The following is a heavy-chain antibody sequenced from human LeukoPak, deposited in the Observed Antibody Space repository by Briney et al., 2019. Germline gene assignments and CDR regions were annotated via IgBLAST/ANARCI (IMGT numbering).Heavy chain of an antibody. CDR1: GFIFSSYW. D-gene: IGHD5-18*01. CDR2: INLSGRT. Sequence: PGGSLRLSCAAAGFIFSSYWMSWVRQAPGRGREWSGEINLSGRTNYNPSRESRVTISVDMSKNQISLKLSSVTAADTAVYYCARGQGYSNGYEWFDPWGQGTLVTVSS. V-gene: IGHV4-4*02. J-gene: IGHJ5*02. CDR3: ARGQGYSNGYEWFDP.